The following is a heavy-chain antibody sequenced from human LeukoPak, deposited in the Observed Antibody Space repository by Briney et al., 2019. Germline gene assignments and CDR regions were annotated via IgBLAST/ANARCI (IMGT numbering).Heavy chain of an antibody. CDR3: AREFAEASYYYYGIDV. J-gene: IGHJ6*02. CDR2: ITDAVGST. D-gene: IGHD3-10*01. CDR1: GFTFSSSS. Sequence: GGSLRLSCAASGFTFSSSSISWVRQAPGKGLEWVSAITDAVGSTHYADSVKGRFTISSDNSKNTVYLQMNSLRPEDMAVYYCAREFAEASYYYYGIDVWGQGTTVTVSS. V-gene: IGHV3-23*01.